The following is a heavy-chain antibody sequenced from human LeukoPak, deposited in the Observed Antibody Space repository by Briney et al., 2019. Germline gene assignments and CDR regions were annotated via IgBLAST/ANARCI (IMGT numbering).Heavy chain of an antibody. J-gene: IGHJ4*02. Sequence: SETLSLTCTVSGGSISSYYWSWIRQPPGKGLEWIGYVYYAGSTNYNPSLKSRITISVDTSKNQFSLKLTSITAADTAVYYCARVRGGTYNHYFDYWGQGTLVTVSS. V-gene: IGHV4-59*01. CDR3: ARVRGGTYNHYFDY. CDR1: GGSISSYY. CDR2: VYYAGST. D-gene: IGHD5-24*01.